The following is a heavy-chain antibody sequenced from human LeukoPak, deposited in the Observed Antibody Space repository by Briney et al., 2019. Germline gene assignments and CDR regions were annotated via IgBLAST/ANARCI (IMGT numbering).Heavy chain of an antibody. D-gene: IGHD3-22*01. CDR1: GGSISSGGYY. CDR2: IYYSGST. CDR3: ARSYYYDSSGPPSGFDY. Sequence: PSETLSLTCTVSGGSISSGGYYWSGIRQHPGKGLEWIGYIYYSGSTYYNPSLNSRVTISVDTSKNQFSLKLSSVTAADTAVYYCARSYYYDSSGPPSGFDYSGQGTLVTVSS. V-gene: IGHV4-31*03. J-gene: IGHJ4*02.